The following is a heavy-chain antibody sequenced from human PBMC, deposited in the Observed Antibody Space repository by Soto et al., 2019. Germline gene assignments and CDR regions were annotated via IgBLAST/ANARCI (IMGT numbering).Heavy chain of an antibody. CDR3: ASGYYDIFTGYHYAFDF. CDR1: GFTVSSNY. V-gene: IGHV3-53*01. Sequence: GGSLRLSCAASGFTVSSNYMSWVRQAPGKGLEWVSVIYSGGSTYYADSVKGRLTISRHNSKNPLYLQMNSLRAEDTAVYYCASGYYDIFTGYHYAFDFWGQGTMVTVSS. J-gene: IGHJ3*01. D-gene: IGHD3-9*01. CDR2: IYSGGST.